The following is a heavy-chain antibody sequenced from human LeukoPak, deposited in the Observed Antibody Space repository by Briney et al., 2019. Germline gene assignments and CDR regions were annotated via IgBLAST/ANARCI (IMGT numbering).Heavy chain of an antibody. D-gene: IGHD4-11*01. Sequence: ASVKVSCKASGGTFSSYTISWVRQAPGQGLEWMGWISAYNGNTNYAQKLQGRVTMTTDTSTSTAYKELRSLRSDDTAVYYCATLTVTDYWGQGTLVTVSS. J-gene: IGHJ4*02. V-gene: IGHV1-18*01. CDR3: ATLTVTDY. CDR2: ISAYNGNT. CDR1: GGTFSSYT.